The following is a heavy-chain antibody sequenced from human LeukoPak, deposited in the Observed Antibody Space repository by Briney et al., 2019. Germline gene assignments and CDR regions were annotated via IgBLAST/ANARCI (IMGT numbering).Heavy chain of an antibody. Sequence: ASVKVSCKASGYTFSGYYMHWVRQAPGQGLEWMGWINPNSGDTKYSQKFQGRVTMTRDTSISTAYMELSRLRSDDTAVYYCATQRGSYLWGTDFDYWGQGTLVTVSS. J-gene: IGHJ4*02. D-gene: IGHD3-16*01. CDR3: ATQRGSYLWGTDFDY. V-gene: IGHV1-2*02. CDR1: GYTFSGYY. CDR2: INPNSGDT.